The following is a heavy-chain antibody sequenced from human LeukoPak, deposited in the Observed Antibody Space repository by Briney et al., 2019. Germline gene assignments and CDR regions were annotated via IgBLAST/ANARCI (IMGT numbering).Heavy chain of an antibody. CDR2: IKQDGSAK. D-gene: IGHD3-22*01. J-gene: IGHJ4*02. CDR1: GFTFSIFW. Sequence: GGSLRLSCAASGFTFSIFWMSWVRQAPGKGLEWVANIKQDGSAKYYVDFVKGRFTISRDNARNSLYVEMNVLKAEDTAIYYCATAYDSSGNNWGQGTLVTVSS. V-gene: IGHV3-7*01. CDR3: ATAYDSSGNN.